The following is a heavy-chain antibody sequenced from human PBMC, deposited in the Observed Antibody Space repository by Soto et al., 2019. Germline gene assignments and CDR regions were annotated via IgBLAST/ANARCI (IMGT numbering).Heavy chain of an antibody. CDR2: IYSGGST. Sequence: GGSLRLSCAASGFTVSSNYMSWVRQAPGKGLEWVSVIYSGGSTYYADSVKGRFTISRHNSKNTLYLQMNSLRAEDTAVYYCARGCSGGSCYSGYFDYWGQGTLVTVSS. D-gene: IGHD2-15*01. CDR1: GFTVSSNY. CDR3: ARGCSGGSCYSGYFDY. J-gene: IGHJ4*02. V-gene: IGHV3-53*04.